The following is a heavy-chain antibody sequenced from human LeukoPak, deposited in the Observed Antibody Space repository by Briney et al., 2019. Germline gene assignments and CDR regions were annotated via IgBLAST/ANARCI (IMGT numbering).Heavy chain of an antibody. CDR1: GFSFSEYN. J-gene: IGHJ5*02. Sequence: PGGSLRLSCAASGFSFSEYNMQWLRQTPGKGLEWMGIILSDGKRDYYADSVKGRFTISRDNSKNTLYLHMNSLREDNTAVYYCAKGLHASSWYAGSWGRGTLVTVSS. D-gene: IGHD6-13*01. V-gene: IGHV3-30*18. CDR2: ILSDGKRD. CDR3: AKGLHASSWYAGS.